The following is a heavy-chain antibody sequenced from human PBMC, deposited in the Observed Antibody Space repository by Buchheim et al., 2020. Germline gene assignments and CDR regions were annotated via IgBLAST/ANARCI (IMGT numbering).Heavy chain of an antibody. CDR3: ARDRGAHDFGPIDY. J-gene: IGHJ4*02. Sequence: QVQLQESGPGLVKPSQTLSLTCTVSGVSINTGTFYWSWIRQHPGKGLEWIGYVYYTGRAYSNPSLKSRVSMSVDTSQNQFSLNLASVTAADTAVYYCARDRGAHDFGPIDYWGQEAL. CDR2: VYYTGRA. V-gene: IGHV4-31*03. D-gene: IGHD4-17*01. CDR1: GVSINTGTFY.